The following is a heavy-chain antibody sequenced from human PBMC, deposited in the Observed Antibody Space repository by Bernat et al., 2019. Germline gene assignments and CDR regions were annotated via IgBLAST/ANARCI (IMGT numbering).Heavy chain of an antibody. CDR3: ARWGLSGSSRGGYYFDY. D-gene: IGHD1-26*01. J-gene: IGHJ4*02. V-gene: IGHV3-30-3*01. CDR2: ISYDGSNK. Sequence: QVQLVESGGGVVQPGRSLRLSCAASGFTFSSYAMHWVRQAPGKGLEWVAVISYDGSNKYYADSVKGRFTISRDNSKKTLYLQMNSLRAEDTAVYYCARWGLSGSSRGGYYFDYWGQGTLVTVSS. CDR1: GFTFSSYA.